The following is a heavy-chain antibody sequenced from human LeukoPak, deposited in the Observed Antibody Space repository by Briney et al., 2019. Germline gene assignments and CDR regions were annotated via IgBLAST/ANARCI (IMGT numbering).Heavy chain of an antibody. D-gene: IGHD3-10*01. Sequence: PGGSLRLSCAASGFTFGAHWMSWVRQAPGKGLDWVGLVKSSTDAGPTDYAARVKGRFTISRDDSEHTVYMKMKSVKPGDAGFYSCTEIFGWGSGSYYVDYWGQGTLVSVSS. J-gene: IGHJ4*02. CDR2: VKSSTDAGPT. CDR1: GFTFGAHW. V-gene: IGHV3-15*05. CDR3: TEIFGWGSGSYYVDY.